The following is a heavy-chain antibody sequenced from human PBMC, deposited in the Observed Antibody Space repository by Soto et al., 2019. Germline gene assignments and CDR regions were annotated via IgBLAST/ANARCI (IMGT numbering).Heavy chain of an antibody. CDR3: ARHLSESGYDLNY. D-gene: IGHD5-12*01. J-gene: IGHJ4*02. Sequence: PSETLSLTCTVSGGFITSDSYYWAWIRQPPGKGLEWIGSIYFSGSTYYNSALKSRLGISIDMSKNQFSLNLSSVTAADTAVYYCARHLSESGYDLNYWGQGTLVTVSS. CDR1: GGFITSDSYY. CDR2: IYFSGST. V-gene: IGHV4-39*01.